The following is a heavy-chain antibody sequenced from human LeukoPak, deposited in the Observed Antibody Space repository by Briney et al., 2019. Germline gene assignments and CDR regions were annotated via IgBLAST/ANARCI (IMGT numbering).Heavy chain of an antibody. J-gene: IGHJ4*02. CDR1: GYTFTSYD. Sequence: ASVKVSCKSSGYTFTSYDINWVRQATGQGLEWMGWMNPTSGNTGYAQKFQGRVTMTRNTSISTAYMELRSLRSEDTAVYYCASLLVDSSGYYNWGQGTLVTVSS. CDR2: MNPTSGNT. CDR3: ASLLVDSSGYYN. D-gene: IGHD3-22*01. V-gene: IGHV1-8*01.